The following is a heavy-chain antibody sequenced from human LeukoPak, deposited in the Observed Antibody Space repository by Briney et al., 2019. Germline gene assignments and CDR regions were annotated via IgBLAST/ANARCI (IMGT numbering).Heavy chain of an antibody. J-gene: IGHJ4*02. V-gene: IGHV1-2*02. CDR2: IHPNSGGT. CDR3: ARDYYGSGTYYKDY. D-gene: IGHD3-10*01. Sequence: ASVKVSCKASGYTFTAYYLHWVRQAPGQGLEWMGWIHPNSGGTNYAQNFQGRVSMTTDTSISIVYMELSRLRSDDTAVFYCARDYYGSGTYYKDYWGQGTLVTVSS. CDR1: GYTFTAYY.